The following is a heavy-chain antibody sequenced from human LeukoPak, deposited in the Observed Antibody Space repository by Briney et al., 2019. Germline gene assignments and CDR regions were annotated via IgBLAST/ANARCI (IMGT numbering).Heavy chain of an antibody. CDR2: INPNKIGT. Sequence: ASVKVSCKASGYTFTGYYMHWVRQAPGQGLEWMGWINPNKIGTNYAQKFQGRVTMTGDTFISTAYMELSRLTSDDTAVYYCARGPIAVVGTGWFDPWGQGTLVTVSS. J-gene: IGHJ5*02. D-gene: IGHD6-13*01. V-gene: IGHV1-2*02. CDR1: GYTFTGYY. CDR3: ARGPIAVVGTGWFDP.